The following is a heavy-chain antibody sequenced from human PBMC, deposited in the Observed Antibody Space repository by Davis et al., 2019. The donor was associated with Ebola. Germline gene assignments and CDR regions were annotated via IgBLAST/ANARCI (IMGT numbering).Heavy chain of an antibody. CDR3: AREAYYYDSTGYYYDIPDLFDY. J-gene: IGHJ4*02. CDR1: GFTFSDYY. D-gene: IGHD3-22*01. CDR2: ISSNSTNK. Sequence: PGGSLRLSCAASGFTFSDYYMSWIRQAPGKGPEWVSYISSNSTNKKYADSGKGRFTISRDDAKNSLYLQMNSLRAEDTAVYYCAREAYYYDSTGYYYDIPDLFDYWGQGTLVTVSS. V-gene: IGHV3-11*06.